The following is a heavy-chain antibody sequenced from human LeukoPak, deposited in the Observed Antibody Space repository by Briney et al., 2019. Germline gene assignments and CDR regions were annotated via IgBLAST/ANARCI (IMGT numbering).Heavy chain of an antibody. V-gene: IGHV3-21*01. CDR2: ISSSSSYI. CDR3: ARAQGVRGVIGDAFDI. CDR1: GFTFSSYS. J-gene: IGHJ3*02. D-gene: IGHD3-10*01. Sequence: PGGSLRLSCAASGFTFSSYSMNWVRQAPGKGLEWVSSISSSSSYIYYADSVKGRFTISRDNAKNSLYLQMNSLRAEDTAVYYCARAQGVRGVIGDAFDIWGQGTMVTVSS.